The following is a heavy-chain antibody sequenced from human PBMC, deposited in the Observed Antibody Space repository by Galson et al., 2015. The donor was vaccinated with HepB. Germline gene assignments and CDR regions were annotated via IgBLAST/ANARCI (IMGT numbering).Heavy chain of an antibody. J-gene: IGHJ6*03. V-gene: IGHV3-53*01. Sequence: SLRLSCAASGFTVSSNYMSWVRQAPGKGLEWVSVIYSGGSTYYADSVKGRFTISRDNSKNTLYLQMNSLRAEDTAAYYCARVLGGLERRWVSYYYYYMDVWGKGTTVTVSS. CDR3: ARVLGGLERRWVSYYYYYMDV. CDR2: IYSGGST. CDR1: GFTVSSNY. D-gene: IGHD1-1*01.